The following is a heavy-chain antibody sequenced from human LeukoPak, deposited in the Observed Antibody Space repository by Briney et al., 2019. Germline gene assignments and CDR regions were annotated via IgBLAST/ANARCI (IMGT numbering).Heavy chain of an antibody. J-gene: IGHJ4*02. CDR2: ISAYNGNT. V-gene: IGHV1-18*01. Sequence: ASVKVSCKASGYTFISYSINWVRHAPGQGLECMGWISAYNGNTNYVQNLQGRVTMTTDTSTSTAYLELRSLRSDDTAVYYCARGVYDSSGYRFDYWGQGTLVTVSS. D-gene: IGHD3-22*01. CDR3: ARGVYDSSGYRFDY. CDR1: GYTFISYS.